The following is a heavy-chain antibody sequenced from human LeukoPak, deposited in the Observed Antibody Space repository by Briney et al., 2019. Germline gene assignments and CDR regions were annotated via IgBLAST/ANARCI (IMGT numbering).Heavy chain of an antibody. CDR2: IIPIFGTA. J-gene: IGHJ4*02. D-gene: IGHD1-26*01. CDR3: AREGVGATFTYYFDY. CDR1: GGTFSSYA. V-gene: IGHV1-69*06. Sequence: GASVKVSCKASGGTFSSYAISWVRQAPGQGLEWMGGIIPIFGTANYAQKFQGRVTITADKSTSTAYMELSSLRPEDTAVYYCAREGVGATFTYYFDYWGQGTLVTVSS.